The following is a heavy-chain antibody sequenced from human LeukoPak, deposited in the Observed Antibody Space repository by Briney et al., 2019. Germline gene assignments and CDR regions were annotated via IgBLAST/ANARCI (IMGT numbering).Heavy chain of an antibody. V-gene: IGHV3-33*01. Sequence: GGSLRLSCAASGFTFSTYGMHWVRQAPGKGLEWVAVIWYDGSNKYYADSVKGRFTISRDNSKNTLYLQMNSLRVENTAVYYCVMTAGPPTDHWGQGALVTVSS. CDR2: IWYDGSNK. J-gene: IGHJ4*01. CDR1: GFTFSTYG. CDR3: VMTAGPPTDH.